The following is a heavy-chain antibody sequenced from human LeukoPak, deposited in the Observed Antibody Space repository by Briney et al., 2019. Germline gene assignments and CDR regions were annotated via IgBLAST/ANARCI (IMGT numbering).Heavy chain of an antibody. Sequence: SETLSLTCTVSGGSISSSSYYWSWIRQPPGKGLEWIGSIYYSGTTNYNPSLKSRVTISVDTSKNQFSLKLSSVTAADTAVYYCARVRQYCTNGVCFYTRFDYWGQGTLVTVSS. V-gene: IGHV4-61*01. CDR2: IYYSGTT. CDR1: GGSISSSSYY. CDR3: ARVRQYCTNGVCFYTRFDY. J-gene: IGHJ4*02. D-gene: IGHD2-8*01.